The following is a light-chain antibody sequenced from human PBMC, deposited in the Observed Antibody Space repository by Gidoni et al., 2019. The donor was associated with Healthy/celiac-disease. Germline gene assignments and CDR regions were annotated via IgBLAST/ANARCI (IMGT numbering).Light chain of an antibody. CDR3: HQYYSTPWT. Sequence: DFVMTHSQDSLAVSLGERATINCKSSQRVLYSSNKKNYLAWYQQKPGQPPKLLIYWASTRESGFPDRFSCSGSGTDFTLTISSRQAEDVAVYYCHQYYSTPWTFGQGTKVEIK. CDR2: WAS. J-gene: IGKJ1*01. CDR1: QRVLYSSNKKNY. V-gene: IGKV4-1*01.